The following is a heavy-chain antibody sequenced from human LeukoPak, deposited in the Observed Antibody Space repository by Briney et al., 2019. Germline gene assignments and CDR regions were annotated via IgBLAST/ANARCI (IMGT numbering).Heavy chain of an antibody. CDR3: ARASGPFDY. J-gene: IGHJ4*02. V-gene: IGHV3-33*01. D-gene: IGHD3-10*01. Sequence: GGSLRLSCAASGFAFSTYGMHWVRQAPGKGLEWVAVIWYDGSNKYYADSVQGRFTISRDNSKNTLYLQMNSLRAEDTAVYSCARASGPFDYWGQGTLVTVSS. CDR2: IWYDGSNK. CDR1: GFAFSTYG.